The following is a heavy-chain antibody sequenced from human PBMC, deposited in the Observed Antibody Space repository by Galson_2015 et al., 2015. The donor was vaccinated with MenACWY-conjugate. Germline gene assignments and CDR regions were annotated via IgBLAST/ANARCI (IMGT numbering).Heavy chain of an antibody. Sequence: SLRLSCAASGFTFSSYSMNWVRQAPGKGLEWVSSISSSSSYIYYADSVKGRFTISRDNAKNSLYLQMNSLRAEDTAVYYCARSTDTAMVTYWFDYWGQGTLVTVSS. CDR1: GFTFSSYS. V-gene: IGHV3-21*01. D-gene: IGHD5-18*01. CDR2: ISSSSSYI. CDR3: ARSTDTAMVTYWFDY. J-gene: IGHJ4*02.